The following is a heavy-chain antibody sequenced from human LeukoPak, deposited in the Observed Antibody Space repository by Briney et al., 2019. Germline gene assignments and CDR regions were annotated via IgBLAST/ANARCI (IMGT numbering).Heavy chain of an antibody. V-gene: IGHV4-39*01. CDR1: GGSISSSSYY. CDR3: ARHRSYSNYNY. Sequence: SETLSLTCTVSGGSISSSSYYWGWIRRPPGKGLEWIGSIYYSGSTYYNPSLKSRVTISVDTSKNQFSLKLSSVTAADTAVYYCARHRSYSNYNYWGQGTLVTVSS. J-gene: IGHJ4*02. D-gene: IGHD4-11*01. CDR2: IYYSGST.